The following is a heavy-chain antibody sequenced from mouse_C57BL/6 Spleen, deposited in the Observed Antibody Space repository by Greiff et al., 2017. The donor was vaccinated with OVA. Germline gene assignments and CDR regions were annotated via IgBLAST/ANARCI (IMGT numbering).Heavy chain of an antibody. V-gene: IGHV1-80*01. J-gene: IGHJ2*01. Sequence: VQLQQSGAELVKPGASVTISCKASGYAFSSYWMNWVKQRPGKGLEWIGQIYPGDGDTNYNGKFKGKATLTADKSPRTAYMQLSSRTSEGSAVYFCARARFDYWGQGTTLTVSS. CDR2: IYPGDGDT. CDR1: GYAFSSYW. CDR3: ARARFDY.